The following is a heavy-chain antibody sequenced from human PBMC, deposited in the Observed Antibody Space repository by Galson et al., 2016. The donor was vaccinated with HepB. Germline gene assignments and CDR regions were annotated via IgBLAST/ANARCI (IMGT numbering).Heavy chain of an antibody. CDR2: IYSGGNT. D-gene: IGHD5-18*01. J-gene: IGHJ6*03. V-gene: IGHV3-53*01. Sequence: SLRLSCAASGITFSNYVMNWVRQAPGKGLEWVSLIYSGGNTYYADSAKGRFTVSRDNSKNTLYLQMHSLRAEDTAVYYCARVTEVYSWGYMDVWGKGTTVTVSS. CDR1: GITFSNYV. CDR3: ARVTEVYSWGYMDV.